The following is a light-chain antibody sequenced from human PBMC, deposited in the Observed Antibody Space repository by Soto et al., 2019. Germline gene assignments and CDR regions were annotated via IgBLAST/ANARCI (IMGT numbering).Light chain of an antibody. Sequence: EIVLTQSPGTLSLSPGERATLSCRASQSVSSSYLAWYQQKPGQAPRLLIYGSSSRATGIPDRFSGSGSGTYFTLTISILEHEDFAVYCCQHQGRSLAFGGGTKVEIK. CDR3: QHQGRSLA. CDR1: QSVSSSY. V-gene: IGKV3-20*01. CDR2: GSS. J-gene: IGKJ4*01.